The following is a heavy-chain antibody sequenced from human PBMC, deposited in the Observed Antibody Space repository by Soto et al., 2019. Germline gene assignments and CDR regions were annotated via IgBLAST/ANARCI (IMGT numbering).Heavy chain of an antibody. CDR3: ARGIQWRYGMDV. CDR2: INGDGSST. D-gene: IGHD5-12*01. V-gene: IGHV3-74*01. CDR1: GFAFDSHW. Sequence: EVQLVESGGGLVQPGGSLRLSCAAAGFAFDSHWMHWVRQAPGKGLVWVSRINGDGSSTFYADSVKGRFTISRDNARNTVYLQMNSLRAEDTDVYYCARGIQWRYGMDVWGQGTTVTVSS. J-gene: IGHJ6*02.